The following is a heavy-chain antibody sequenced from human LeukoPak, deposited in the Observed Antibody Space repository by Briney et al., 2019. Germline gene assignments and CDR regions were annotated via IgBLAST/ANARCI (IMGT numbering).Heavy chain of an antibody. CDR1: GFTFSSYE. D-gene: IGHD5-24*01. CDR2: ISSSGSTI. V-gene: IGHV3-48*03. CDR3: AREWLQLRAFDY. Sequence: GGSLRLSCAASGFTFSSYEMNWVRQAPGKGLEWVSYISSSGSTIYYADSVKGRFTISRDNAKNSLYLQMNSLRAEDTAVYYCAREWLQLRAFDYGGQETLVSVPS. J-gene: IGHJ4*02.